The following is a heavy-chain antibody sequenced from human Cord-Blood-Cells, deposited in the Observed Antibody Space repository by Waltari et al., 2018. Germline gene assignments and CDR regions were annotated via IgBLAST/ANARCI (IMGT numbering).Heavy chain of an antibody. CDR3: ARGGPNYYGSGSDAFDI. CDR1: GYTFTSYD. J-gene: IGHJ3*02. D-gene: IGHD3-10*01. Sequence: QVQLVQSGAEVKKPGASVRVSCKASGYTFTSYDINWVRQATGQGLEWMGWMNPNSGNTGYAQKFQGRVTMTRNTSISTAYMELSSLRSEDTAVYYWARGGPNYYGSGSDAFDIWGQGTMVTVSS. CDR2: MNPNSGNT. V-gene: IGHV1-8*01.